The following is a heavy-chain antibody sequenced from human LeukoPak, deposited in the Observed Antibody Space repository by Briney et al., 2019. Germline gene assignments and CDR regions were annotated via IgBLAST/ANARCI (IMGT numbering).Heavy chain of an antibody. D-gene: IGHD3-10*01. CDR2: INHDGSST. J-gene: IGHJ4*02. CDR1: GFTFTTFW. CDR3: AKDRGVRGVISYFDS. Sequence: PGGSLRLSCATSGFTFTTFWMHWVRQAPGKGLVWVSRINHDGSSTNYADSVKGRFTISRDNAKNTVYLQMNSLRAEDTAVYYCAKDRGVRGVISYFDSWGQGTLVTV. V-gene: IGHV3-74*01.